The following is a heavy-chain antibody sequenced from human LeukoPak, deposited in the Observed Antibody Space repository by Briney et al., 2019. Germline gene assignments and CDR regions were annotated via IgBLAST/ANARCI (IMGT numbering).Heavy chain of an antibody. Sequence: ASETLSLTCTVSGYSIRSGYYWGWIRQPPGKGLEWIGSIYHSGSIYHKPSLKSRVTISVDTSKNQFSLKLSSVTAAGTAVYYCARARKHYSSSSGFDYWGQGTLVTVSS. V-gene: IGHV4-38-2*02. CDR1: GYSIRSGYY. D-gene: IGHD6-6*01. CDR3: ARARKHYSSSSGFDY. CDR2: IYHSGSI. J-gene: IGHJ4*02.